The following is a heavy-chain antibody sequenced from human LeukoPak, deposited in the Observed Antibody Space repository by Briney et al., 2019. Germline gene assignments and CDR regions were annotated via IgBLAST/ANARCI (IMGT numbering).Heavy chain of an antibody. J-gene: IGHJ4*02. CDR1: GFTFSSYS. CDR2: ISSSSTYI. CDR3: AREDSYGFGIDY. D-gene: IGHD5-18*01. V-gene: IGHV3-21*01. Sequence: GGSLRLSCAASGFTFSSYSMNWVSHPPGEWLECVSSISSSSTYISYAPSVKGRFTISRDNATNSLYMQMNSLRAEDTAVYYCAREDSYGFGIDYWGQGTLVTVSS.